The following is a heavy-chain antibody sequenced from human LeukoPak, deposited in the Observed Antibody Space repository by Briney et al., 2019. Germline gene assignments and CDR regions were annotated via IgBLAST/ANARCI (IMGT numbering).Heavy chain of an antibody. V-gene: IGHV3-9*01. CDR1: GFIFNNYA. Sequence: GVSLRLSCAGSGFIFNNYAMHWVRQPPGKGLEWVSGISWNSGTIDYADSVRGRFTISRDNAKNSLYLQMDSLRVEDTAFYYCAKDNRRHYTSGPNPDSLHWGQGALVTVSS. CDR2: ISWNSGTI. D-gene: IGHD6-19*01. J-gene: IGHJ4*02. CDR3: AKDNRRHYTSGPNPDSLH.